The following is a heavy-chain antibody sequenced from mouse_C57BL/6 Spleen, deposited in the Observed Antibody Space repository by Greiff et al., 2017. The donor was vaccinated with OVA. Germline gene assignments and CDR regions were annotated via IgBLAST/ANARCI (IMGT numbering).Heavy chain of an antibody. Sequence: QVQLQQPGTDLVKPGASVTLSCKASGYTFTSYWMHWVKQRPGQGLEWIGNINPSNGGTNYNEKFKSKATLTVDKSSSTAYMQLSSLTSEDSAVDYCARDGATVWFDYWGQGTTLTVSS. CDR3: ARDGATVWFDY. D-gene: IGHD1-1*01. V-gene: IGHV1-53*01. CDR1: GYTFTSYW. J-gene: IGHJ2*01. CDR2: INPSNGGT.